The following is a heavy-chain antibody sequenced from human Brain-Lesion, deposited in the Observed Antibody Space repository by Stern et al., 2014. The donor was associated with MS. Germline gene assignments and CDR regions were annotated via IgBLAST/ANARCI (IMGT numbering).Heavy chain of an antibody. D-gene: IGHD2-15*01. Sequence: VQLEESGPGLVKPSETLSLTCTVAGGSVSSTSYAWAWIRQPPGKGLEWIGTIYYSGNTYSRPSLKSRLTISLATSKNQFSLQLRSVTAADTAVYYCAGEEDIRYCSGGSCTGNWFDPWGQGTLVTVSS. CDR3: AGEEDIRYCSGGSCTGNWFDP. V-gene: IGHV4-39*01. J-gene: IGHJ5*02. CDR2: IYYSGNT. CDR1: GGSVSSTSYA.